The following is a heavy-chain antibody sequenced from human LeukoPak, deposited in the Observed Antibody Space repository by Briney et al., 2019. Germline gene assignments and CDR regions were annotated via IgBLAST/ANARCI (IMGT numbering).Heavy chain of an antibody. V-gene: IGHV3-30*04. CDR3: AQDFGRGYRLN. CDR1: GFTFSSYV. Sequence: PGGSLRLSCAASGFTFSSYVMQWVRQAPGKGLEGVAVISYYGSNKYYADYVKGRFTLSRDNSKNTLYLQMNSLRAEDTAVYYCAQDFGRGYRLNWGQGTLVTVSS. J-gene: IGHJ4*02. D-gene: IGHD5-12*01. CDR2: ISYYGSNK.